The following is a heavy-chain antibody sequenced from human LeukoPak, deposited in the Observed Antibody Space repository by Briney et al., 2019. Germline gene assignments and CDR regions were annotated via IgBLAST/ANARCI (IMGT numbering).Heavy chain of an antibody. CDR3: ARETLVSAVAGVKY. CDR2: INPNSGGT. D-gene: IGHD6-19*01. CDR1: GYTFTGYY. J-gene: IGHJ4*02. Sequence: GASVKVSCKASGYTFTGYYMHWVRQAPGQGLEWMGWINPNSGGTNYAQKFQGRVTMTRDTSISTAYMELSRLRSDDTAVYYCARETLVSAVAGVKYWGQGTLVTVSS. V-gene: IGHV1-2*02.